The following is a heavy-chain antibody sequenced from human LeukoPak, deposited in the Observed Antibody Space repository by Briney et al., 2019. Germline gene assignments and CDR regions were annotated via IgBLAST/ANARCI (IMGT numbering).Heavy chain of an antibody. CDR3: ARHKHIWRYYYDSSDYYYFDY. CDR1: GGSISSYY. Sequence: SETLSLTCTVSGGSISSYYWSWIRQPPGKGVEWIGYIYYSGSTNYNPSLKRRVTISVDTCKNHFSLKLSSVTAADTAVYYCARHKHIWRYYYDSSDYYYFDYWGQGTLVTVSS. J-gene: IGHJ4*02. V-gene: IGHV4-59*08. D-gene: IGHD3-22*01. CDR2: IYYSGST.